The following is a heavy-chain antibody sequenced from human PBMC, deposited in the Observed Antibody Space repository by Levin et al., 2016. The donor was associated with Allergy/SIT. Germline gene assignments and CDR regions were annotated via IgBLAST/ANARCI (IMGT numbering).Heavy chain of an antibody. Sequence: SETLSLTCAVYGGSFSGYYWSWIRQPPGKGLEWIGEINHSGSTNYNPSLKSRVTISVDTSKNQFSLKLSSVTAADTAVYYCARGLTSIAARPNWFDPWGQGTLVTVSS. CDR3: ARGLTSIAARPNWFDP. CDR1: GGSFSGYY. CDR2: INHSGST. J-gene: IGHJ5*02. V-gene: IGHV4-34*01. D-gene: IGHD6-6*01.